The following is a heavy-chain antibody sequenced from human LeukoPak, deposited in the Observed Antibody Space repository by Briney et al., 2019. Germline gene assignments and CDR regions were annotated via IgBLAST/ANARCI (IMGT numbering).Heavy chain of an antibody. CDR3: AKSPSIAAAGSPYGYYYYGMDV. CDR1: GFTFDDYA. D-gene: IGHD6-13*01. Sequence: GGSLRLSCAASGFTFDDYAMHWVRQAPGKGLEWVSGISWNSGSIGYADSVKGRFTISRDNAKNSLYLQMNSLRAEDTALYYCAKSPSIAAAGSPYGYYYYGMDVWGQGTTVTVSS. V-gene: IGHV3-9*01. CDR2: ISWNSGSI. J-gene: IGHJ6*02.